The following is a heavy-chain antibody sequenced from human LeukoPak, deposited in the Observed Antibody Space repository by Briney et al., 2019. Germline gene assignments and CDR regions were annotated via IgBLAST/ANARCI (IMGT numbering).Heavy chain of an antibody. J-gene: IGHJ4*02. CDR1: GYIFTGYY. V-gene: IGHV1-2*02. D-gene: IGHD2-21*01. CDR2: INPYSGAT. Sequence: WASVKVSFKASGYIFTGYYMHWVRQAPGQGLEWMGWINPYSGATNYAQKFQGRVTMTRDTSISTAYMDLSSLKSDDTAVYYCARAHIGNDLFIDYWGQGTLVTVSS. CDR3: ARAHIGNDLFIDY.